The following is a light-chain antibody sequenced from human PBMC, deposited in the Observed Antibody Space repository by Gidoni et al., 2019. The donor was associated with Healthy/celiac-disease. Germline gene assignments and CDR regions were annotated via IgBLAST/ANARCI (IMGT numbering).Light chain of an antibody. CDR1: QSVLYSSNNTHY. CDR3: QQYYSTPYT. CDR2: WAS. J-gene: IGKJ2*01. V-gene: IGKV4-1*01. Sequence: DIVMTQSPDSLAVSLGERATINCKSSQSVLYSSNNTHYLAWSQQKPGQPPKLLIYWASTRESGVPDRFSGSGAGTDFTLTISSLQAEDVAVYYCQQYYSTPYTFGQGTKLEIK.